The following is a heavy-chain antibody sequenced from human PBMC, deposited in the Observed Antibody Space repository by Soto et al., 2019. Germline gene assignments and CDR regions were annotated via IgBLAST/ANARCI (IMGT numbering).Heavy chain of an antibody. CDR2: ITTYNDNT. CDR1: GYAFTNYG. J-gene: IGHJ6*02. V-gene: IGHV1-18*01. D-gene: IGHD3-3*01. Sequence: ASVKVSCKASGYAFTNYGISWVRRAPGQGLEWMGWITTYNDNTNYAQKCQGRVTMTTDTSTSTAYMELRSLRSDDTAVYYCARDQAILARENYYYYGMDVWGQGTTVTVSS. CDR3: ARDQAILARENYYYYGMDV.